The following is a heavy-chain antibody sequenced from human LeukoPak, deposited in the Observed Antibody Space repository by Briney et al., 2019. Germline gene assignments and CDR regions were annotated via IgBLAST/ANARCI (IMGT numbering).Heavy chain of an antibody. Sequence: GGSLRLSCAASGFTFSTFWMSWVRQAPGKGLEWVANIKQDGSENYYVDSVKGRFTISRDNAKNSLFLQMNSLRAEDTAVYYCAREGTISVAGNPFGYRGQGTLVTVSS. CDR2: IKQDGSEN. CDR1: GFTFSTFW. J-gene: IGHJ4*02. V-gene: IGHV3-7*01. D-gene: IGHD6-19*01. CDR3: AREGTISVAGNPFGY.